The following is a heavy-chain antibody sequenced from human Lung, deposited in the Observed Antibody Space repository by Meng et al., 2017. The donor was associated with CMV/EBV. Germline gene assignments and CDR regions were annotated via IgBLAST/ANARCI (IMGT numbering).Heavy chain of an antibody. J-gene: IGHJ4*02. Sequence: EVQLVESGGCWVKPGGPLRLPCTASVSGFIFSNLWINWVRQAPGKRLEWVGRIKSKFDGETTDYAAPVKGRFTISRDDSRNTLYLYMNSLKTEDTAVYYCTTDRPRSGGKTHDYWGQGTLVTVSS. CDR2: IKSKFDGETT. D-gene: IGHD4-23*01. CDR3: TTDRPRSGGKTHDY. CDR1: VSGFIFSNLW. V-gene: IGHV3-15*01.